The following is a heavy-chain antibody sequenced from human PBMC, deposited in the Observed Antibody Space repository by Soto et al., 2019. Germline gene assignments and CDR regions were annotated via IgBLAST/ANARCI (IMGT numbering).Heavy chain of an antibody. V-gene: IGHV3-23*01. CDR2: ISCSDGRT. CDR1: GFTFSSSA. D-gene: IGHD1-1*01. J-gene: IGHJ5*02. CDR3: ATSLNFNWKNWFDP. Sequence: EVQLLESGGGLVQPGGSLRLSCAASGFTFSSSAMNRVRQAPGKGLEWVSVISCSDGRTYYADSVKGRFTISRDNSKNTLHLDMNSLRAEDTAVYYCATSLNFNWKNWFDPWGQGTLVTVSS.